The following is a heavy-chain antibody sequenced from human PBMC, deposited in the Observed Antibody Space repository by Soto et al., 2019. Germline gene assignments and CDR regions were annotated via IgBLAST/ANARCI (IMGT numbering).Heavy chain of an antibody. V-gene: IGHV3-74*01. CDR1: GFRLSSCW. D-gene: IGHD1-1*01. J-gene: IGHJ4*02. CDR3: VRGRTMETYPGSH. Sequence: GSLRLSCAGSGFRLSSCWMHWVRQAPGEGLIWVSRINADGNVTNYADSVKGRFTISRDNAKNTLFLEMKNLRVDDSAMYYCVRGRTMETYPGSHWGKGTRVTVSS. CDR2: INADGNVT.